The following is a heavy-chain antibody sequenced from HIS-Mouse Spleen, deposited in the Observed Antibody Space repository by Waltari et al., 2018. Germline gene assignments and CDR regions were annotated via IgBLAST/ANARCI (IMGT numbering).Heavy chain of an antibody. D-gene: IGHD6-13*01. CDR1: GGSISSSSCY. CDR3: AREIPYSSSWYDWYFDL. CDR2: IYYSGST. V-gene: IGHV4-39*07. Sequence: QLQLQESGPGLVKPSEPPSLTCTVSGGSISSSSCYWGWIRQPPGKGLEWIGSIYYSGSTYYNPSLKSRVTISVDTSKNQFSLKLSSVTAADTAVYYCAREIPYSSSWYDWYFDLWGRGTLVTVSS. J-gene: IGHJ2*01.